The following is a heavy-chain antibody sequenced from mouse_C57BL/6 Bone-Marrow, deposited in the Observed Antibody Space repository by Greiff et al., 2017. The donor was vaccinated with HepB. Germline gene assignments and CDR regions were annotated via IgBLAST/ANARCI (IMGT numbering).Heavy chain of an antibody. D-gene: IGHD2-3*01. J-gene: IGHJ4*01. CDR2: ISSGGSYT. CDR1: GFPFSSYG. Sequence: PLMASGGALVKPGGSLKLSCAASGFPFSSYGLSWVRPPPDKRLGWVATISSGGSYTYYPASVKGRVTISRDNAKNTLYLQMSRLKSEDPAMYYCARGGGFYEGRCAMDYWGQGTSVTVSS. V-gene: IGHV5-6*01. CDR3: ARGGGFYEGRCAMDY.